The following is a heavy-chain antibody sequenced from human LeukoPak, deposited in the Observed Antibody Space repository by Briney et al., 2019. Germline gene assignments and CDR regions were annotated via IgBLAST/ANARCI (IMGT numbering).Heavy chain of an antibody. CDR1: GFTFANYV. V-gene: IGHV3-30*04. J-gene: IGHJ4*02. Sequence: PGGSLRLSCAASGFTFANYVTHWVRQAPGKGLEWVAVTSPDDGLKFYGDSVKGRFTISRDNSKNTMYLQMNNLREEDTAVYYCTRDPILGAPDYFDYWGQGTLVTVSS. CDR3: TRDPILGAPDYFDY. CDR2: TSPDDGLK. D-gene: IGHD1-26*01.